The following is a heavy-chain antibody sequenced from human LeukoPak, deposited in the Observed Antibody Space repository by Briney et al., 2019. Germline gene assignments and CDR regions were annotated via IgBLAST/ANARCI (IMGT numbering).Heavy chain of an antibody. CDR3: TRGLQGIDY. CDR2: INTDGSST. Sequence: PGGSLRLSCAPSGFTFSSYWMHWVRQAPGKGLVWVSHINTDGSSTNYADSVKGRFTISRDNAKNTLYLQMNSLRAEDTALYYCTRGLQGIDYWGQGTLVTVSS. J-gene: IGHJ4*02. D-gene: IGHD4-11*01. CDR1: GFTFSSYW. V-gene: IGHV3-74*01.